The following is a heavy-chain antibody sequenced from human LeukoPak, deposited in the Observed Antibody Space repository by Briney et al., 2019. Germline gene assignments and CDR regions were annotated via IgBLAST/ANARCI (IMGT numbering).Heavy chain of an antibody. CDR3: AKRGDDYYYYYMDV. D-gene: IGHD3-16*01. V-gene: IGHV1-2*02. Sequence: ASVKVSCKASGYTFTGYYMHWVRQAPGQGLEWMGWINPNSGGTNYAQKFQGRVTMTRDTSISTAYMELSRLRSGDTAVYYCAKRGDDYYYYYMDVWGKGTTVTVSS. CDR2: INPNSGGT. CDR1: GYTFTGYY. J-gene: IGHJ6*03.